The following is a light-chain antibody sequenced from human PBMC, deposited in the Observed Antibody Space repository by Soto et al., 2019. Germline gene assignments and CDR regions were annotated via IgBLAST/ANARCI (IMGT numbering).Light chain of an antibody. J-gene: IGLJ1*01. V-gene: IGLV1-47*01. CDR2: RNN. CDR3: ATWADSLNGFYV. Sequence: KLLIYRNNQRPSGVPDRFSGSKSGTSASLAISGLRSDDEADYFCATWADSLNGFYVSEAGTKVTVL.